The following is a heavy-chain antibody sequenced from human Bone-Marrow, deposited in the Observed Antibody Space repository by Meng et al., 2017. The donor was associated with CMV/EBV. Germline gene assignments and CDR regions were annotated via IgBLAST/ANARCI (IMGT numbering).Heavy chain of an antibody. Sequence: SLFTFSSYSMTWVRQAPGKGLEWVSSISSSSSYIYYADSVKSRFTISRDNAKNSLYLQMNSLRAEDTAVYYCAKFWAAMGVFGLFDPWGQGTLVTVSS. CDR1: LFTFSSYS. J-gene: IGHJ5*02. D-gene: IGHD5-18*01. CDR3: AKFWAAMGVFGLFDP. V-gene: IGHV3-21*04. CDR2: ISSSSSYI.